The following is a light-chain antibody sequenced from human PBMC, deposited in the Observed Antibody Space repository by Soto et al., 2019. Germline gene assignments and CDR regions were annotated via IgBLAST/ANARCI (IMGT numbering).Light chain of an antibody. CDR3: AAWDDSLSGMV. CDR2: RNN. J-gene: IGLJ2*01. CDR1: SSNIGSNY. Sequence: QSVLTQPPSASGTPGQRVTISCSGSSSNIGSNYVYWYQQLPGTAPKLLIYRNNQWPSGVPDRFSGSKSGTSASLAISGVRSEDEADYYCAAWDDSLSGMVFGGGTKVTVL. V-gene: IGLV1-47*01.